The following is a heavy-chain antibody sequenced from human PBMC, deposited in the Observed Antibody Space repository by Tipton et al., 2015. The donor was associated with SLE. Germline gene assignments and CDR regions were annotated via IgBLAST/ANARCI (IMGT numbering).Heavy chain of an antibody. V-gene: IGHV3-74*01. CDR2: SNSDGSDT. J-gene: IGHJ4*02. CDR1: GFTFGSYD. Sequence: SLRLSCAASGFTFGSYDMNWVRLTPGKGLEWVSRSNSDGSDTSYADSVKGRFTISRDNAKNTLYLQMNSLRAEDTAVYYCARSEMATITYWGQGTLVTVSS. CDR3: ARSEMATITY. D-gene: IGHD5-24*01.